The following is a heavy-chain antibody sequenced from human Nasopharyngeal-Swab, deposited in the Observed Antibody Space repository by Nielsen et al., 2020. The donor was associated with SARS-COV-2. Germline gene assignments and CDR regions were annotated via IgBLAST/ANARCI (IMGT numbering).Heavy chain of an antibody. CDR1: GFTFSSYA. J-gene: IGHJ4*02. CDR3: ARDLEDYVWGSYRTFDY. CDR2: ISYDGSNK. Sequence: GESLKISCAASGFTFSSYAMHWVRQAPGKGLEWVAVISYDGSNKYYADSVKGRFTISRDNSKNTLYLQMNSLRAEDTAVYYCARDLEDYVWGSYRTFDYWGQGTLVTVSS. V-gene: IGHV3-30*04. D-gene: IGHD3-16*02.